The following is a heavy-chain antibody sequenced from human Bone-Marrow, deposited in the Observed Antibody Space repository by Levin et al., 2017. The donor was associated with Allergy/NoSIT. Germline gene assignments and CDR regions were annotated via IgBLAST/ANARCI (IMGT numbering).Heavy chain of an antibody. CDR1: GFTFSSYS. CDR3: ARDFDYYDSSGYYYTEYFDY. V-gene: IGHV3-48*01. Sequence: GGSLRLSCAASGFTFSSYSMNWVRQAPGKGLEWVSYISSSSSTIYYADSVKGRFTISRDNAKNSLYLQMNSLRAEDTAVYYCARDFDYYDSSGYYYTEYFDYWGQGTLVTVSS. D-gene: IGHD3-22*01. J-gene: IGHJ4*02. CDR2: ISSSSSTI.